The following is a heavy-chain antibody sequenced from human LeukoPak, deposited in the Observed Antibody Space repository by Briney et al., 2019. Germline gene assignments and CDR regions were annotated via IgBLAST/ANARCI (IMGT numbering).Heavy chain of an antibody. V-gene: IGHV1-8*01. J-gene: IGHJ3*02. D-gene: IGHD3-22*01. CDR2: MNPNSGNT. CDR3: ASAQYDSSGHVVAFDI. Sequence: ASMTVACTADGDTFTSYDINWVRQATGQGLEWMGWMNPNSGNTGYAQKFQGRVTMTRNTSISTAYMELSSLRSEDTAVYYCASAQYDSSGHVVAFDIWGQGTMVTVSS. CDR1: GDTFTSYD.